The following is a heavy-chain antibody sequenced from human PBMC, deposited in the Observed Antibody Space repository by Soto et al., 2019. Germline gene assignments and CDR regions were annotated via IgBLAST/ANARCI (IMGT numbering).Heavy chain of an antibody. CDR3: PRSDYDYVWGSYRYTAPYFQH. J-gene: IGHJ1*01. D-gene: IGHD3-16*02. CDR2: ISSSSSYI. V-gene: IGHV3-21*01. CDR1: AFTFSSYS. Sequence: DGTLRLSCGASAFTFSSYSMNWVRQAPGKGLEWVSSISSSSSYIYYADSVKGRFTISRDNAKNSLYLQMNSLRAEDTAVYYCPRSDYDYVWGSYRYTAPYFQHWDQGTLVAVSS.